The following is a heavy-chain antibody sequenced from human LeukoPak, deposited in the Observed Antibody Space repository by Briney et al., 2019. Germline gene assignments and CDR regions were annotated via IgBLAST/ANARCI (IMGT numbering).Heavy chain of an antibody. V-gene: IGHV3-64*01. CDR1: GFTLSSHT. CDR2: IISNGGST. Sequence: PGGPLRLSCGASGFTLSSHTINWVRQAPGKGREHVSAIISNGGSTNYTNSVKGRFSISRDNSKNTVYLQMGSLGPEDMAVYYCARVKMGATINDYYYYYMDVWGKGTTVTVSS. CDR3: ARVKMGATINDYYYYYMDV. D-gene: IGHD1-26*01. J-gene: IGHJ6*03.